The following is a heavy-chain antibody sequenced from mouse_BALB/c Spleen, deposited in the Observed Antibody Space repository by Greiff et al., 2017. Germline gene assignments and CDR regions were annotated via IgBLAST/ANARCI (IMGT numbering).Heavy chain of an antibody. V-gene: IGHV5-17*02. CDR1: GFTFSSFG. J-gene: IGHJ2*01. CDR2: ISSGSSTI. Sequence: EVKLVESGGGLVQPGGSRKLSCAASGFTFSSFGMHWVRQAPEKGLEWVAYISSGSSTIYYADTVKGRFTISRDNPKNTLFLQMTSLRSEDTATYYCARGTTVVGGYFDYWGLGTTLTVSS. CDR3: ARGTTVVGGYFDY. D-gene: IGHD1-1*01.